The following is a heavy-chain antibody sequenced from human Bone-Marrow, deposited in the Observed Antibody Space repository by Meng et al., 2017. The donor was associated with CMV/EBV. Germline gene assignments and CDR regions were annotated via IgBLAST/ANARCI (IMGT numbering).Heavy chain of an antibody. CDR1: GFPFRSYS. D-gene: IGHD3-3*01. CDR2: ISYDGSNK. V-gene: IGHV3-30*03. Sequence: SCAASGFPFRSYSMNWVRQAPGKGLEWVAVISYDGSNKYYADSVKGRFTISRDNSKNTLYLQMNSLRAEDTAVYYCARDERGYDFWSGYYYYYYYGMDVWGQGTTVTVSS. CDR3: ARDERGYDFWSGYYYYYYYGMDV. J-gene: IGHJ6*02.